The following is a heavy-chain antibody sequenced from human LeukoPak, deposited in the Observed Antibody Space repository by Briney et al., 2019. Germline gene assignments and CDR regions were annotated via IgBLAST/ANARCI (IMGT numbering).Heavy chain of an antibody. CDR1: GYTXTGYY. J-gene: IGHJ5*02. CDR2: INPNSGGT. CDR3: ARLPPPSIAVAGAVDWFDP. Sequence: ASVKVSCKASGYTXTGYYMHWVRQAPGQGLEWMGWINPNSGGTNYAQKFQGRVTMTRDTSISTAYMELSRLRSDDAAVYYCARLPPPSIAVAGAVDWFDPWGQGILVTVSS. D-gene: IGHD6-19*01. V-gene: IGHV1-2*02.